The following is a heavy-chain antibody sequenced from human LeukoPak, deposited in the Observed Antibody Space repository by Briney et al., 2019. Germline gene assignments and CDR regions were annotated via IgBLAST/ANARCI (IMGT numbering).Heavy chain of an antibody. CDR2: IYYSGST. Sequence: SETLSLTCSVSGGSISSYYWSWIRQPPGKGLEWIGYIYYSGSTNYNPSLKSRVTISVDTSKNQFSLKLSSVAAADTAVYYCARHLNRYYYGMDVWGQGTTVTVSS. D-gene: IGHD1-14*01. V-gene: IGHV4-59*08. CDR3: ARHLNRYYYGMDV. CDR1: GGSISSYY. J-gene: IGHJ6*02.